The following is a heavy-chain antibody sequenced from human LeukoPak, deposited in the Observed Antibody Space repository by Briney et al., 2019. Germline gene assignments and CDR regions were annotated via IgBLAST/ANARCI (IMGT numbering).Heavy chain of an antibody. D-gene: IGHD3-3*01. J-gene: IGHJ2*01. CDR2: IYYSGST. CDR1: GGSISSSSYY. Sequence: SETLSLTCTVSGGSISSSSYYWGWIRQPPGKGLEWIGSIYYSGSTYYNPSLKSRVAISVDTSKNQFSLKLSSVTAADTAVYYCARHVLSGYLNYWYFDLWGRGTLVTVSS. CDR3: ARHVLSGYLNYWYFDL. V-gene: IGHV4-39*01.